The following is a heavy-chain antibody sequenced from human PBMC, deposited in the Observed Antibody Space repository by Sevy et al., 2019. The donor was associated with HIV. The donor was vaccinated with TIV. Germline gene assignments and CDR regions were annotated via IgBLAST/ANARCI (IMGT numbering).Heavy chain of an antibody. D-gene: IGHD5-12*01. CDR2: IWHDGNSE. CDR3: ASEAGYGTDSRPFDY. CDR1: RFTFSTYV. V-gene: IGHV3-33*08. Sequence: GGSLRLSCVASRFTFSTYVMHWVRQAPGKGLEWVAVIWHDGNSEYYADSVRGRFTISRDDSKSTLCLQMNSLRPEDTALYYCASEAGYGTDSRPFDYWGQGTLVTVSS. J-gene: IGHJ4*02.